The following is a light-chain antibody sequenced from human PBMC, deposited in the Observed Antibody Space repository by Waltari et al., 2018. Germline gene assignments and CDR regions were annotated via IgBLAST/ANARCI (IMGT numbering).Light chain of an antibody. J-gene: IGLJ1*01. CDR2: EDT. V-gene: IGLV2-23*01. CDR3: CSYAGSSRYV. CDR1: RSDVGKYNL. Sequence: QSALTQSAPVSGSPGQSITISCTGTRSDVGKYNLVSWYQQRPGRGPKLLTYEDTKRPSGVSDRFSGAKSGNTASLTISGLQPEDEADYFCCSYAGSSRYVFGTGTKVTVL.